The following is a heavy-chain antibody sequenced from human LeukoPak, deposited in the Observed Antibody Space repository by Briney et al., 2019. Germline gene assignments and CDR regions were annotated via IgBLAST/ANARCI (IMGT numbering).Heavy chain of an antibody. CDR2: IKSKSDSGTT. CDR3: TSNLIHCGGDCYHFDY. CDR1: GFTFSNAW. J-gene: IGHJ4*02. Sequence: PGRSLRLSCAASGFTFSNAWMSWVRQAPGKGLEWFGRIKSKSDSGTTDYAAPVKGRFTISRDDSKNTLFLQMNSLKTEDTAVYYCTSNLIHCGGDCYHFDYWGQGTLVTVSS. D-gene: IGHD2-21*02. V-gene: IGHV3-15*01.